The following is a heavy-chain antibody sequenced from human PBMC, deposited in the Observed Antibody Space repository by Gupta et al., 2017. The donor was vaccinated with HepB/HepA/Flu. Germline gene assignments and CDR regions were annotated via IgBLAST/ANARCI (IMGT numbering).Heavy chain of an antibody. CDR3: SRTSSCWYGYYYYYMDV. V-gene: IGHV3-7*01. J-gene: IGHJ6*03. D-gene: IGHD6-19*01. Sequence: EVQLVESGVGLVQPGGSLSLCCAASGFTFSSYWMSWVRQAPGKGLEWVANIKQDGSEKYYVDSVKGRFNTSRDNPKNSLYLQMKSLRAEDTAVYYCSRTSSCWYGYYYYYMDVWGKGTTVTVSS. CDR1: GFTFSSYW. CDR2: IKQDGSEK.